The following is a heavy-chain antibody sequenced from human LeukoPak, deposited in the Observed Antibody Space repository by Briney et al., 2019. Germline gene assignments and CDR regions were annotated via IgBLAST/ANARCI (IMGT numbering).Heavy chain of an antibody. D-gene: IGHD3-22*01. CDR3: ARDLLPGRYDSSGYYLPHY. Sequence: GGSLLLSCAASGFTFSSYAMHWGRQAPGKGLEGVAVISYDGSNKYYADSVKGRFTISRDNSKNTLYLQMNSLRAEDTAVYYCARDLLPGRYDSSGYYLPHYWGQGTLVTVSS. CDR1: GFTFSSYA. J-gene: IGHJ4*02. CDR2: ISYDGSNK. V-gene: IGHV3-30-3*01.